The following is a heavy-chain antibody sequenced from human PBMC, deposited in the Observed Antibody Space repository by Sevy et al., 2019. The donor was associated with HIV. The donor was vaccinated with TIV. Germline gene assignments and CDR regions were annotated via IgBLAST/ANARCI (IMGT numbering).Heavy chain of an antibody. D-gene: IGHD3-22*01. CDR1: GFTFDDYA. CDR3: AKLPDYYDSSGLKGYAFDI. J-gene: IGHJ3*02. Sequence: GGSLRLSCAPSGFTFDDYAMHWVRQAPGKGLEWVSGISWNSGSIGYADSVKGRFTISRDNAKNSLYLQMNSLRAEDTALYYCAKLPDYYDSSGLKGYAFDIWGQGTMVTVSS. V-gene: IGHV3-9*01. CDR2: ISWNSGSI.